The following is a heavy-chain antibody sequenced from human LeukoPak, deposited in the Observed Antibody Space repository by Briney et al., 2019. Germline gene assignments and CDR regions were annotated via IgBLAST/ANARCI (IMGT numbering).Heavy chain of an antibody. D-gene: IGHD6-25*01. V-gene: IGHV1-46*01. Sequence: ASVKVSCKASGYTFTSYYMHWVRQAPGQGLEWMGIINPSGGSTSYAQRFQGRVTMTRDTSTSTVYMELSSLRSEDTAVYYCARDLASGYYFDYWGQGTLVTVSS. CDR1: GYTFTSYY. J-gene: IGHJ4*02. CDR2: INPSGGST. CDR3: ARDLASGYYFDY.